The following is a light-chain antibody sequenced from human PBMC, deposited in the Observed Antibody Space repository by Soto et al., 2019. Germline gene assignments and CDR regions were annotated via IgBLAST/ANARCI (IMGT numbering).Light chain of an antibody. J-gene: IGKJ1*01. CDR1: RTISSY. CDR3: QQSYNTPRT. CDR2: AAS. Sequence: DIQMTQSPSSLSASVGERVSMTCRASRTISSYLNWYQQKPGKAPKLLIYAASDLHSGVPSRFSVSGSGTDFTLTITNLQPEDFATYYCQQSYNTPRTFGQGTKVEVK. V-gene: IGKV1-39*01.